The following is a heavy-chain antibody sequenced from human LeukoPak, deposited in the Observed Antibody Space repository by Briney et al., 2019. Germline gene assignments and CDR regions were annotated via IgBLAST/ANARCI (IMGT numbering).Heavy chain of an antibody. CDR3: AGGITIFGVGGNWFDP. Sequence: SETLSLTCAVYGGSFSGYYWSWIRQPPGKGLEWIGEINHSGSTNYNPSLKSRVTISVDTSKNQFSLKLSSVTAADTAVYYCAGGITIFGVGGNWFDPWGQGTLVTVSS. V-gene: IGHV4-34*01. J-gene: IGHJ5*02. CDR2: INHSGST. CDR1: GGSFSGYY. D-gene: IGHD3-3*01.